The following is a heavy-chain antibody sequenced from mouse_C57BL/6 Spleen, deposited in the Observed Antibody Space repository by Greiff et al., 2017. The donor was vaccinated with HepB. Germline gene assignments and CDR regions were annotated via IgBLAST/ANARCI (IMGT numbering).Heavy chain of an antibody. Sequence: EVQLQESGPGLVKPSQSLSLTCSVTGYSITSGYYWNWIRQFPGNKLEWMGYISYDGSNKYNPSFKNRISITRDTSKNQFFLKLNSVTTEDTATYYCARSYYGSSSYYFDYWGQGTTLTVSS. V-gene: IGHV3-6*01. CDR2: ISYDGSN. J-gene: IGHJ2*01. D-gene: IGHD1-1*01. CDR3: ARSYYGSSSYYFDY. CDR1: GYSITSGYY.